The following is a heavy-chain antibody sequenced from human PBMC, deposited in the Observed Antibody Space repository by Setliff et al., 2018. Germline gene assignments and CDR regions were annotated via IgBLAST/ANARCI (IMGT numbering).Heavy chain of an antibody. D-gene: IGHD6-13*01. J-gene: IGHJ4*02. CDR3: ARGGMAAAGRKGVFEY. CDR2: INPGGGSA. Sequence: ASVKVSCKASGYGLTTYYMHWVRQAPGQGLEWMGIINPGGGSASYAQKFQSRVTMTRDTSTSTFYMELSMLRSEDTAVYYCARGGMAAAGRKGVFEYWGQGSLVNV. CDR1: GYGLTTYY. V-gene: IGHV1-46*01.